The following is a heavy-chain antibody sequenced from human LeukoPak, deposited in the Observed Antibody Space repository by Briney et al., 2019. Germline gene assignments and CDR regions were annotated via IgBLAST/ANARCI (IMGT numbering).Heavy chain of an antibody. Sequence: GGSLRLSCAASGFTSSSYAMNWVRQPPGKGLEWVSTISGSGGSIYYADSVKGRFTISRDNSKNTLYLQMNSLRAEDTAVYYCVKDDIVSTCVFDIWGQGTMVIVSP. CDR1: GFTSSSYA. D-gene: IGHD5/OR15-5a*01. CDR3: VKDDIVSTCVFDI. V-gene: IGHV3-23*01. CDR2: ISGSGGSI. J-gene: IGHJ3*02.